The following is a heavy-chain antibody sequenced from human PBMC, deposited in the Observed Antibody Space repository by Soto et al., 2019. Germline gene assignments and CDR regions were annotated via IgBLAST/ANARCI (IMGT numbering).Heavy chain of an antibody. CDR3: ARVYSSSWYRSAHYYGMDV. CDR2: ISAYNGNT. Sequence: QVQLVQSGAEVKKPGASVKVSCKASGYTFTSYGISWVRQAPGQGLEWMGWISAYNGNTNYAQKLQGRVTMTTDTSTSTAYMELRSLRSEDTAVYYCARVYSSSWYRSAHYYGMDVWGQGTTVTVSS. J-gene: IGHJ6*02. D-gene: IGHD6-13*01. V-gene: IGHV1-18*01. CDR1: GYTFTSYG.